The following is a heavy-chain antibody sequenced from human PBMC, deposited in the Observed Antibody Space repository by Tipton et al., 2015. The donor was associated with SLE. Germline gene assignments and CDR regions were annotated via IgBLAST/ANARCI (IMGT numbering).Heavy chain of an antibody. CDR1: GVSISSSY. J-gene: IGHJ5*02. CDR2: IYTNGAT. Sequence: TLSLTCNVSGVSISSSYWSWIRQPAGKGLEWIGRIYTNGATNFNPSLKSRVTMSVDTSNNQVFLTLSSVTAADTAVYYCAREAPLVGASPTWFDPWGQGTLVTVYS. CDR3: AREAPLVGASPTWFDP. V-gene: IGHV4-4*07. D-gene: IGHD1-26*01.